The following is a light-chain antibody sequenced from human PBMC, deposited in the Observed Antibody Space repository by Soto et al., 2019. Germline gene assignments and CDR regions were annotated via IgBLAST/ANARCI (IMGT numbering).Light chain of an antibody. CDR3: QQYNNWPPN. CDR1: ESVGRH. Sequence: ETVMTQSLVTLSVSPGERATLSCRASESVGRHLAWYHQKPGQAPKLLIFDASTRATGVPARFSGSGSGTEFTLTVSSLQSEDIAVYFCQQYNNWPPNFGQGTRLENK. J-gene: IGKJ5*01. CDR2: DAS. V-gene: IGKV3-15*01.